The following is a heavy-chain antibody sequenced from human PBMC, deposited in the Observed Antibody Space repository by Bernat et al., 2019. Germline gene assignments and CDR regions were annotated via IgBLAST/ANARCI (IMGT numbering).Heavy chain of an antibody. CDR1: GFTFSSYA. CDR3: ARDPWGVPAAMGGAFDY. Sequence: QVQLVESGGGVVQPGRSLRLSCAASGFTFSSYAMHWVRQAPGKGLEWVAVISYDGSNKYYADSVKGRFTISRDNSKNTLYLQMNSLRAEDTAVYYCARDPWGVPAAMGGAFDYWGQGNLVNVSS. V-gene: IGHV3-30-3*01. CDR2: ISYDGSNK. J-gene: IGHJ4*02. D-gene: IGHD2-2*01.